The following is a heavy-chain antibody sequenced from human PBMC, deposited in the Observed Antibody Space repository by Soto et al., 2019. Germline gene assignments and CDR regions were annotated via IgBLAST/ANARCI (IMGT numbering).Heavy chain of an antibody. CDR2: INSKTDGGTT. D-gene: IGHD6-13*01. CDR3: TTAGIAAAGTGFDP. J-gene: IGHJ5*02. V-gene: IGHV3-15*01. Sequence: GGSLRLSCAASGFTSSNAWMSWVRQAPGKGLEWVGGINSKTDGGTTDYSAPVKSSFTISRDDSKNTLYLQMNIRKTEDAAVYYCTTAGIAAAGTGFDPWGQGTLVTVSS. CDR1: GFTSSNAW.